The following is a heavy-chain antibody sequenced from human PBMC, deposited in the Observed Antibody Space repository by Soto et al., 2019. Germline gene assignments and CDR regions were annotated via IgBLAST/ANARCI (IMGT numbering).Heavy chain of an antibody. CDR1: GFTFSSYA. J-gene: IGHJ5*02. D-gene: IGHD3-16*01. Sequence: TGRSLRLSCAASGFTFSSYALSWGRQATGKGLEWVSAISGSGGSTYYADSVKGRFTISRDNSKNTLYLQVNSLRDEDTVVYYCGKDHDGGSFDPWGQGSLVTVSS. V-gene: IGHV3-23*01. CDR2: ISGSGGST. CDR3: GKDHDGGSFDP.